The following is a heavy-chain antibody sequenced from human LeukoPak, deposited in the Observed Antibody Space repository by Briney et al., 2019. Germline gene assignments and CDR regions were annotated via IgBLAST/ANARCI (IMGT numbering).Heavy chain of an antibody. V-gene: IGHV1-2*02. Sequence: GASVKVSCKASGYTFTGYYMHWVRQAPGQGLGWMGWINPNTGGTNYAQKFQGRVTMTRDTSISTAFMELSRLRSDDTAVYYCARALIVGTTRPFDYWGQGTLVTVSS. CDR3: ARALIVGTTRPFDY. D-gene: IGHD1-26*01. CDR2: INPNTGGT. CDR1: GYTFTGYY. J-gene: IGHJ4*02.